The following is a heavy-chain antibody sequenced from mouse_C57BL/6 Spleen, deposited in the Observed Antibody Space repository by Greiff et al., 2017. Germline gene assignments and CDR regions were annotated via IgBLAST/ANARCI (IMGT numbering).Heavy chain of an antibody. V-gene: IGHV1-64*01. CDR1: GYTFTSYW. J-gene: IGHJ3*01. D-gene: IGHD2-2*01. Sequence: VQLQQPGAELVKPGASVKLSCKASGYTFTSYWMHWVKQRPGQGLEWIGMIHPNSGSTNYNEKFKSKATLTVDKSSSTAYMQLSSLTSEVSAVYYCARGDYGYDEGFAYWGQGTLVTVSA. CDR2: IHPNSGST. CDR3: ARGDYGYDEGFAY.